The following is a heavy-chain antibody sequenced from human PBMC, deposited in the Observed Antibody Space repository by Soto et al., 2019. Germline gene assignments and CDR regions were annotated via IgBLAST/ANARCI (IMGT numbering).Heavy chain of an antibody. V-gene: IGHV4-30-4*01. Sequence: QVQLQESGPGLVKPSQTLSLTCTVSGGSISSGDYYWSWIRQPPGKGLEWIGYIYYSGSTYYNPSLKSRVTISVDTSKNQFSLKLSSVTAADTAVYYCARGIDFWSGYGIYYYGMDVWGQGTTVTVSS. CDR1: GGSISSGDYY. CDR2: IYYSGST. J-gene: IGHJ6*02. CDR3: ARGIDFWSGYGIYYYGMDV. D-gene: IGHD3-3*01.